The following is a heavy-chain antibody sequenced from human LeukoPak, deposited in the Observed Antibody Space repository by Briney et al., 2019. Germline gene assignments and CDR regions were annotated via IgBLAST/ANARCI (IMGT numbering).Heavy chain of an antibody. V-gene: IGHV3-9*01. D-gene: IGHD3-9*01. Sequence: QSGGSLRLSCAASGFTFDDYAMHWVRQAPGKGLEWVSGISWNSGSIGYADSVKGRFTISRDNAKNSLYLQMNSLRAEDTAVYYCARVGILTGYYSFDYWGQGTLVTVSS. CDR1: GFTFDDYA. CDR2: ISWNSGSI. CDR3: ARVGILTGYYSFDY. J-gene: IGHJ4*02.